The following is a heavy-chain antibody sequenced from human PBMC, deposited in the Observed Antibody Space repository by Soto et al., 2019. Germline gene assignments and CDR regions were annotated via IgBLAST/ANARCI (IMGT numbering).Heavy chain of an antibody. J-gene: IGHJ3*01. D-gene: IGHD3-10*01. CDR3: ARGDRGGFDL. Sequence: VGSLRLSCAASGFTFDYYWMHWVRQAPGKGLVWVSRVHSGGTTTTYADSVKGRFTISRDNARNTVSLQMSSLRAEDTAIYYCARGDRGGFDLWGHGTMVNVSS. CDR2: VHSGGTTT. CDR1: GFTFDYYW. V-gene: IGHV3-74*01.